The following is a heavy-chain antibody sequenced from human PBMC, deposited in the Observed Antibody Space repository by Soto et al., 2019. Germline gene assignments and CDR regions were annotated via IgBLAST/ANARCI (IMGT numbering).Heavy chain of an antibody. V-gene: IGHV4-59*01. CDR2: IYYSGST. D-gene: IGHD3-22*01. Sequence: QVQLQESGPGLVKPSETLSLTCTVSGGSISSYYWSWIRQPAGKGLEWIGYIYYSGSTNYNPSLKSRVTISVDTSKNQFSLKLSSVTAADTAVYYCARALGSSGYYHWFDPWGQGTLVTVSS. CDR3: ARALGSSGYYHWFDP. CDR1: GGSISSYY. J-gene: IGHJ5*02.